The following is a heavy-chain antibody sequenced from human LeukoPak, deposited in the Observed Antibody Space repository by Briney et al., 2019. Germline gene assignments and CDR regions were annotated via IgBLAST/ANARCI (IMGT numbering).Heavy chain of an antibody. J-gene: IGHJ6*02. Sequence: PSETLFLTCAVSGGSISGSSYYWGWIRQHPGKGLEWIGYIYYSGSTYYNPSLKSRVTISVDTSKNQFSLKLSSVTAADTAVYYCARMGIPAAIHYYYGMDVWGQGTTVTVSS. CDR3: ARMGIPAAIHYYYGMDV. CDR2: IYYSGST. D-gene: IGHD2-2*01. V-gene: IGHV4-31*11. CDR1: GGSISGSSYY.